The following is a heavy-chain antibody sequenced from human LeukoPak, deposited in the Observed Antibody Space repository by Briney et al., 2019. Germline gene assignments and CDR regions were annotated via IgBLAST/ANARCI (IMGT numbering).Heavy chain of an antibody. J-gene: IGHJ4*02. CDR1: GGSISSSNW. D-gene: IGHD1-26*01. Sequence: SETLSLTCAVSGGSISSSNWWSWVRQPPGKGLEWIGEIYHSGSANYNPSLKSRVTISVDKSKNQFSPKLTSVTAADTAVYYCARVSSGSYYFDYWGQGTLVTVSS. V-gene: IGHV4-4*02. CDR2: IYHSGSA. CDR3: ARVSSGSYYFDY.